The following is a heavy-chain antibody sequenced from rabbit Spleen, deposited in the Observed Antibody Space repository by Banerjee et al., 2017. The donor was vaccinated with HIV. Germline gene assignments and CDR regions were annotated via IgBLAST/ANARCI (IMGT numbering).Heavy chain of an antibody. CDR3: ARDAAGREDFNL. V-gene: IGHV1S45*01. Sequence: QEQLKETGGGLVQPEGSLTLTCKASGLDFSSSYWICWVRQAPGKGPEWIACIDVVKSGASYYASWAKGRFTISKTSSTTVTLQMTSLTAADTATYFCARDAAGREDFNLWGPGTLVTVS. J-gene: IGHJ4*01. CDR1: GLDFSSSYW. D-gene: IGHD4-2*01. CDR2: IDVVKSGAS.